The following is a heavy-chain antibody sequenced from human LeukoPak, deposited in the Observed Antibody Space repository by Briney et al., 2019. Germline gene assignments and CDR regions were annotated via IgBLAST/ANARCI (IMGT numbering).Heavy chain of an antibody. J-gene: IGHJ6*02. CDR3: ARDPLRSTWSTYYNALDV. CDR1: GYTXTSYG. V-gene: IGHV1-18*01. D-gene: IGHD6-13*01. Sequence: ASVKVSCKASGYTXTSYGVSWVRQAPGQGLEWMGWISAYNGNTDYAQKFEGRVTMTTDKSTSTAYMELRSLTSDDTAVYYCARDPLRSTWSTYYNALDVWGQGTTVTVSS. CDR2: ISAYNGNT.